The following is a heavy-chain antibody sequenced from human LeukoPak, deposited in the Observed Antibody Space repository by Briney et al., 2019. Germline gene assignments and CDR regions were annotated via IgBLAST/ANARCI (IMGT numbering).Heavy chain of an antibody. CDR1: DASFSDYY. Sequence: SETLSLTCTVYDASFSDYYWSWIRQPPGKGLEWIGEINRSGGTNYNPSLRSRVTISIDTSKSQFSLNLSAATAADTAVYYCSADHYWGQGTLVTVSS. J-gene: IGHJ4*02. CDR3: SADHY. CDR2: INRSGGT. V-gene: IGHV4-34*01.